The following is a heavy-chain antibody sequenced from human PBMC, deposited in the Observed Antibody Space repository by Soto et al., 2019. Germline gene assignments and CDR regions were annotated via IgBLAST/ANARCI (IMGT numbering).Heavy chain of an antibody. CDR3: TTGTYFDQ. Sequence: GGSLRLSCAASGFTFSSYGMHWVRQAPGKGLQWVAVISYDGSDKQYADSVRGRFTISRDNSKGTLYLQMNSLRPEDTAVYYATTGTYFDQWGQGTPVTVSS. D-gene: IGHD1-1*01. V-gene: IGHV3-30*03. J-gene: IGHJ4*02. CDR2: ISYDGSDK. CDR1: GFTFSSYG.